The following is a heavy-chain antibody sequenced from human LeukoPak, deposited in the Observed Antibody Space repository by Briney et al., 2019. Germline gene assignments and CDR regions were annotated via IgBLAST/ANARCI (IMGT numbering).Heavy chain of an antibody. Sequence: GGSLRLSCAASGFNVSSNYMSWVRQAPGKGLGWVSVIYSGGSTYYAASVKGRCTISRDNSKNTLYLQMNSLRAEDTAVYYCARGRVVAGAFDYWGQGTLVTVSS. V-gene: IGHV3-66*01. CDR2: IYSGGST. D-gene: IGHD2-15*01. J-gene: IGHJ4*02. CDR1: GFNVSSNY. CDR3: ARGRVVAGAFDY.